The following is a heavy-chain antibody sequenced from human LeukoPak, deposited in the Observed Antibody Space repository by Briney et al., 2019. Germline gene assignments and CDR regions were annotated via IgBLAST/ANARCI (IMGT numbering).Heavy chain of an antibody. CDR2: INHSGST. J-gene: IGHJ6*03. V-gene: IGHV4-34*01. CDR3: ARVKRQLVDNYYYYYMDV. CDR1: GGSFSGYY. D-gene: IGHD6-6*01. Sequence: SETLSLTCAVYGGSFSGYYWSWIRQPPGKGLEWIGEINHSGSTNYNPSLKSRVTISVDASKNQFSLKLSSVTAADTAVYYCARVKRQLVDNYYYYYMDVWGKGTTVTVSS.